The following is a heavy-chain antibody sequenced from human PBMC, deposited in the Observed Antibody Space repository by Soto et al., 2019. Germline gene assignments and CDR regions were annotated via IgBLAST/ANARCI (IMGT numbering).Heavy chain of an antibody. J-gene: IGHJ4*02. CDR3: ARHQSGSYYFDY. Sequence: SETLSLTCTVSGGSISSSSYYWGWIRQPPGKGLEWIGSIYYSGSTYYNPSLKSRVTISVDTSKNQFPLKLSSGTAADTAVYYSARHQSGSYYFDYWGQGTLVTVSS. CDR2: IYYSGST. CDR1: GGSISSSSYY. V-gene: IGHV4-39*01. D-gene: IGHD1-26*01.